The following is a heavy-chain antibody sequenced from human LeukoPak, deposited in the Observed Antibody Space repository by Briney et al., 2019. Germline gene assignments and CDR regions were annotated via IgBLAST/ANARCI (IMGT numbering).Heavy chain of an antibody. CDR3: ARERRYYYDSSGYYWASDAFDI. Sequence: GGSRRPSCAASGFTFSSYGMHWDRQAPGKGLEWVAVIWYDGSNKYYADSVKGRFTISRDNSKNTLYLQMNSLRAEDTAVYYCARERRYYYDSSGYYWASDAFDIWGQGTMVTVSS. J-gene: IGHJ3*02. V-gene: IGHV3-33*01. CDR1: GFTFSSYG. CDR2: IWYDGSNK. D-gene: IGHD3-22*01.